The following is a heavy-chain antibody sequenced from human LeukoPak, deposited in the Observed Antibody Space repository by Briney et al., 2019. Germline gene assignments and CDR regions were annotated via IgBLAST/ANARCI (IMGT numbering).Heavy chain of an antibody. J-gene: IGHJ4*02. CDR1: GGSISSYY. CDR2: IYYSGST. Sequence: SETLSLTCTVSGGSISSYYWSWIRQPSGKGLEWIGYIYYSGSTNYNPSLKSRVTISVDTSKDQFSLKLSSVTAADTAVYYCARTSHYDILTGYYIPFDYWGQGTLVTVSS. D-gene: IGHD3-9*01. CDR3: ARTSHYDILTGYYIPFDY. V-gene: IGHV4-59*01.